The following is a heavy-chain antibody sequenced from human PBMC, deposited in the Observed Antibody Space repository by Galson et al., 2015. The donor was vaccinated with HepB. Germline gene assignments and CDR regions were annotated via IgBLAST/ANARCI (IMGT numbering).Heavy chain of an antibody. CDR2: LYFDAGDK. J-gene: IGHJ6*02. V-gene: IGHV3-33*01. CDR3: ARTRGKLATMFYHYAMDV. Sequence: SLRLSCAASGFSFRNYGIHWVRQAPGKGLEWVAILYFDAGDKYYADSVKGRFTISRDSSKNTVYLQMSRLRAEDTAVYYCARTRGKLATMFYHYAMDVWGQGTTVTVSS. D-gene: IGHD5-24*01. CDR1: GFSFRNYG.